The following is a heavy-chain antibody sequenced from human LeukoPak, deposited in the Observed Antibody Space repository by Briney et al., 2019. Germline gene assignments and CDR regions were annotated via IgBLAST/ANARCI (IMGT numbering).Heavy chain of an antibody. CDR2: FDPEDAET. V-gene: IGHV1-24*01. CDR1: GYTLTELS. J-gene: IGHJ4*02. Sequence: ASVKVSCKVSGYTLTELSIHWVRQAPGKGLEWMGGFDPEDAETIYAQKFQGRVTMTEDTSTDTAYMELSSLRSEDTAVYYCATSRLTFIVTTMPFGYWGQGTLVTVSS. D-gene: IGHD1-26*01. CDR3: ATSRLTFIVTTMPFGY.